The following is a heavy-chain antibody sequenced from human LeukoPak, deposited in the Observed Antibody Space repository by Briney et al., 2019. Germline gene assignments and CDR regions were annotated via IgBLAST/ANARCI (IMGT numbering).Heavy chain of an antibody. CDR2: IYYSGST. V-gene: IGHV4-30-4*01. Sequence: SETLSLTCTVSGGSISSGDYYWSWIRQPPGKGLEWIGYIYYSGSTYYNPSLKSRVTISVDRSKNQFSLKLSSVTAVDTAVYYCAREVDSRKGYYFDYWGQGTLVTVSS. D-gene: IGHD3-22*01. CDR3: AREVDSRKGYYFDY. J-gene: IGHJ4*02. CDR1: GGSISSGDYY.